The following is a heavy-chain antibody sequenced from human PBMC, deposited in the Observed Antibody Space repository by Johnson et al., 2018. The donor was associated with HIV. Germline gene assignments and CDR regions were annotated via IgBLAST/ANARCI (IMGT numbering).Heavy chain of an antibody. CDR1: GFTFSSYG. V-gene: IGHV3-30*02. CDR2: IRYDGSNK. Sequence: QMQLVESGGGVVQPVRSLRLSCAASGFTFSSYGMHWVRQAPGKGLEWVAFIRYDGSNKNYADSVKGRFTISRDNSKNTVYLQMNSLRVEDTAMYYCVREGGGEWEPPDAFDIWGQGTMVTVSS. CDR3: VREGGGEWEPPDAFDI. J-gene: IGHJ3*02. D-gene: IGHD1-26*01.